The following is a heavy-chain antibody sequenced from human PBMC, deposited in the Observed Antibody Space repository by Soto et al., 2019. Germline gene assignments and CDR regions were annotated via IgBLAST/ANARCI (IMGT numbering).Heavy chain of an antibody. Sequence: XGSLRLSCTASGFTFTSYGIGWLRQAAGKGLQWVSTIRGDGGQTHYTDSVKGRFSISRDNSKNTVYLQMDSLRAEDTAMYFCARDVGLDSDDFFAYWGQGTQVTVSS. V-gene: IGHV3-23*01. D-gene: IGHD3-9*01. CDR2: IRGDGGQT. CDR1: GFTFTSYG. CDR3: ARDVGLDSDDFFAY. J-gene: IGHJ4*02.